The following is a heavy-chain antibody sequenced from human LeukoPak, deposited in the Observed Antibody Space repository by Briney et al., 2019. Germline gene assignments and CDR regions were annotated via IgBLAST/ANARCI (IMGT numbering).Heavy chain of an antibody. Sequence: ASVKGSCKASGGTFSSYAISWVRQAPGQGLEWMGGIIPIFGTANYAQKFQGRVTITADESTSTAYMELSSLRSEDTAVYYCASPGYYDILTGYYNYWGQGTLVTVSS. V-gene: IGHV1-69*13. J-gene: IGHJ4*02. D-gene: IGHD3-9*01. CDR3: ASPGYYDILTGYYNY. CDR2: IIPIFGTA. CDR1: GGTFSSYA.